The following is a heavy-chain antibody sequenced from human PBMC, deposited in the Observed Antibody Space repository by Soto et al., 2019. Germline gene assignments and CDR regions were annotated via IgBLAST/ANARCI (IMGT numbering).Heavy chain of an antibody. V-gene: IGHV1-18*01. J-gene: IGHJ5*02. CDR3: AFSSGYWNWFDP. CDR2: ISAYNDNT. CDR1: GYTFTSYG. Sequence: ASVKVSCKASGYTFTSYGISWVRQAPGQGLEWMGWISAYNDNTNYAQKLQGRVTMTTDTSTSTAYMELRSLRSDDTAVYYCAFSSGYWNWFDPWGQGTLVTVSS. D-gene: IGHD3-22*01.